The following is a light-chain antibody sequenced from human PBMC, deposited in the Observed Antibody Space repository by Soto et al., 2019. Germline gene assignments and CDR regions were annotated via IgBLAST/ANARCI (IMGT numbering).Light chain of an antibody. CDR3: CYYTISSTLV. J-gene: IGLJ1*01. Sequence: QAVVTQPASVSGSPGQSITISCTGTSSDVGADDYVSWYHQHPDKAPKLMIYEVSNRPSGVSNRFSGSKSVNTATLTSSGPQADDESDYYCCYYTISSTLVFGTGTKVTVL. CDR2: EVS. CDR1: SSDVGADDY. V-gene: IGLV2-14*03.